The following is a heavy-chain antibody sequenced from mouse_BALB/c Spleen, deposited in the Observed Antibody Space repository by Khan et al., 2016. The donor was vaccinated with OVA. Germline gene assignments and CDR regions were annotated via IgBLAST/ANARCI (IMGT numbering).Heavy chain of an antibody. V-gene: IGHV1-80*01. J-gene: IGHJ3*01. CDR3: ARERAHYGPAWFAY. D-gene: IGHD1-2*01. CDR2: IYPGDGDT. CDR1: GYAFSSYW. Sequence: QVQLKQSGAELVRPGSSVKISCKASGYAFSSYWMNWVKQRPGQGLEWIGQIYPGDGDTNYNGKFKGKATLTADKSSSTAYMQLSSLTSEDSVVYFGARERAHYGPAWFAYWGQGTLVTVSA.